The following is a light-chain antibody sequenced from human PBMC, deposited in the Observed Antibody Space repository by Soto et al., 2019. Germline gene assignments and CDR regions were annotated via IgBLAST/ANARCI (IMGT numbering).Light chain of an antibody. Sequence: EIVMTQSPATLSVSPGGRATLSCRASQSISSTLAWYQQKPGLPPRLLIYGASTRATGIPDRISGSGSGTEFTLTISSLQSEDFAVYYCQQYNNWPGTFGQGTKVDIK. V-gene: IGKV3D-15*01. CDR1: QSISST. J-gene: IGKJ1*01. CDR2: GAS. CDR3: QQYNNWPGT.